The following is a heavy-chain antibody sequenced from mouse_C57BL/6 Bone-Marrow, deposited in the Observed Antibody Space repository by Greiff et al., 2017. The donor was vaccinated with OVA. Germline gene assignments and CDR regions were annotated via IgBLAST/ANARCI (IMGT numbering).Heavy chain of an antibody. Sequence: QVHVKQSGAELARPGASVKLSCKASGYTFTSYGISWVKQRPGQGLEWIGEIYPRSGNTYYNEKFKGKATLTADKSSSTAYMELRSLTSEDSAVYCCASDYYSDFRYYAMDYWGQGTSVTVSS. J-gene: IGHJ4*01. CDR1: GYTFTSYG. CDR3: ASDYYSDFRYYAMDY. V-gene: IGHV1-81*01. D-gene: IGHD2-12*01. CDR2: IYPRSGNT.